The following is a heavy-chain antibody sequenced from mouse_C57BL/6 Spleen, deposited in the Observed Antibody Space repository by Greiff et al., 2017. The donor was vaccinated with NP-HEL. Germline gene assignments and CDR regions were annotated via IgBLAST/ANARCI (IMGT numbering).Heavy chain of an antibody. Sequence: VKLVESGAELMKPGASVKLSCKATGYTFTGYWIEWVKQRPGHGLEWIGEILPGSGSTNYNEKFKGKATFTADTSSNTAYMQLSSLTTEDSAIYYCARAPSYYGSSYWYFDVWGTGTTVTVSS. CDR1: GYTFTGYW. J-gene: IGHJ1*03. CDR3: ARAPSYYGSSYWYFDV. D-gene: IGHD1-1*01. CDR2: ILPGSGST. V-gene: IGHV1-9*01.